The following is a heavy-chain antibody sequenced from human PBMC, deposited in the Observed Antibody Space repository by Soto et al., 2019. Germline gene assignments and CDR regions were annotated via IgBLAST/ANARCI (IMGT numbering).Heavy chain of an antibody. Sequence: GESLKISCKGSGYSFTTYWIAWVRQMPGKGLEWVGIIYPGDSDTRYSPSFEGHVTISVNKSISTAFLQWNSLKASDNAIYYCARHSTSAPKDYWGQGTLVTVSS. D-gene: IGHD3-10*01. CDR3: ARHSTSAPKDY. J-gene: IGHJ4*01. CDR1: GYSFTTYW. CDR2: IYPGDSDT. V-gene: IGHV5-51*01.